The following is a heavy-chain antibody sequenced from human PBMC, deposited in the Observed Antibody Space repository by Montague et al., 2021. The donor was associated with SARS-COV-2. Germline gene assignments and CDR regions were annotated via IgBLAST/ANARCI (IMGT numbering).Heavy chain of an antibody. J-gene: IGHJ4*02. V-gene: IGHV3-48*03. CDR2: IRSSGSTI. D-gene: IGHD3-10*01. CDR3: ARDTPYYYGSGSYYEPRRVFDY. CDR1: GFTFSNYE. Sequence: SLRLSCAASGFTFSNYEMSWVRQAPGKGLEWLSYIRSSGSTIYYADTVKGRFTISRDNAKNSLYLQMNSLRAEDTAVYYCARDTPYYYGSGSYYEPRRVFDYSDQLSLVTVSS.